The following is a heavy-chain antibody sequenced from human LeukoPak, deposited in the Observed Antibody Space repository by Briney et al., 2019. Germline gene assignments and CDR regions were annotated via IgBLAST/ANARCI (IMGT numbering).Heavy chain of an antibody. CDR2: IIPIFGTA. CDR1: GYTFTSYG. D-gene: IGHD4-23*01. Sequence: SAKVSCKASGYTFTSYGISWVRQAPGQGLEWMGGIIPIFGTANYAQKFQGRVTITADESTSTAYMELSSLRSEDTAVYYCATDYGGKRHAFDIWGQGTMVTVSS. J-gene: IGHJ3*02. CDR3: ATDYGGKRHAFDI. V-gene: IGHV1-69*13.